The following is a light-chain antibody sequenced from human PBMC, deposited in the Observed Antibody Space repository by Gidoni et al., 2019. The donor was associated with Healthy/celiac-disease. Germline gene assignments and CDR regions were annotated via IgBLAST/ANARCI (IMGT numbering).Light chain of an antibody. Sequence: IVMTHSPATLSVSPGERSTLSCRASQSVSSNLAWYQQKTGQAPRLLIYGASTRATGIPARFRGSGSGTEFTLTISSLQSEDFAVYYCQQYNNWPFLTFGPGTKVEIK. J-gene: IGKJ3*01. CDR2: GAS. CDR3: QQYNNWPFLT. CDR1: QSVSSN. V-gene: IGKV3-15*01.